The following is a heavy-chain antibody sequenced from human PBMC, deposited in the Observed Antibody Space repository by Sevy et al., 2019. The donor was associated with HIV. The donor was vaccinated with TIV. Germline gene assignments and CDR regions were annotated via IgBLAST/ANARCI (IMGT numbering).Heavy chain of an antibody. CDR2: IYSYGET. V-gene: IGHV4-39*01. CDR3: ARSMEQQLDAFDI. J-gene: IGHJ3*02. D-gene: IGHD6-13*01. Sequence: SETLSLTCTVSGASIRDSSYYWAWIRQPPGKGLEWIGNIYSYGETYYNSSLKSRVTISVDTSKNQFSPSLTSVTAADTAIYFCARSMEQQLDAFDIWGQGTMVTVSS. CDR1: GASIRDSSYY.